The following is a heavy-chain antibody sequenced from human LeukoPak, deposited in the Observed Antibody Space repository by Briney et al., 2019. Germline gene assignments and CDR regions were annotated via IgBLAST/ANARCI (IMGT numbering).Heavy chain of an antibody. CDR2: MHPGNGNT. CDR3: AREGDYCVGGDCYSFDF. D-gene: IGHD2-21*02. J-gene: IGHJ4*02. Sequence: ASVKVSRKASAYRFISNYIQWVRQAPAPGPEWMGWMHPGNGNTRYAETFQGRVTITRDTSINTAYMDLNSLRSDDTAVYYCAREGDYCVGGDCYSFDFWGQGTLITVSS. V-gene: IGHV1-2*02. CDR1: AYRFISNY.